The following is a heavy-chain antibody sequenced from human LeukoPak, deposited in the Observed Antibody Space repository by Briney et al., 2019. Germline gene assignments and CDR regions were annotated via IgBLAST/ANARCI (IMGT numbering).Heavy chain of an antibody. Sequence: PSETLSLTCTVSGGSISSYYWSWIRQPPGKGLEWIGEINHSGSTNYNPSLKSRVTISVDTSKNQFSLKLSSVTAADTAVYYCARGPLYYYDSKSLGYFDYWGQGTLVTVSS. CDR2: INHSGST. D-gene: IGHD3-22*01. V-gene: IGHV4-34*01. CDR1: GGSISSYY. J-gene: IGHJ4*02. CDR3: ARGPLYYYDSKSLGYFDY.